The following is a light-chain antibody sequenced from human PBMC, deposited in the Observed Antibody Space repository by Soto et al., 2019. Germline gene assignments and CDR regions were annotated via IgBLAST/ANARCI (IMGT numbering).Light chain of an antibody. Sequence: EIVLTQSPGTLSLSPGERATLSCRASQSVSSSYLAWYQQKPGQAPRLLIYGASSRATGSPDRFSGSRSGTDFTLTISRLEPEDFAVYYCQQYGSSPAWTFGQGTKVEIK. CDR2: GAS. J-gene: IGKJ1*01. CDR3: QQYGSSPAWT. CDR1: QSVSSSY. V-gene: IGKV3-20*01.